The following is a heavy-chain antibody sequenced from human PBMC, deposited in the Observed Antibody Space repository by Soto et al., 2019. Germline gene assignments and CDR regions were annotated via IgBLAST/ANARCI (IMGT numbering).Heavy chain of an antibody. D-gene: IGHD3-10*01. J-gene: IGHJ6*02. CDR2: ISAYDGTT. Sequence: QVQLVQSGAEVKKPGASVKVSCKASGYSFTSHGISWVRQAPGQGLEWMGWISAYDGTTNYAQNRQGRVTMTTGTCTSTACMERRSLRSDDTAVYYCARDNGFGESDVGGQGTTVTVS. V-gene: IGHV1-18*01. CDR1: GYSFTSHG. CDR3: ARDNGFGESDV.